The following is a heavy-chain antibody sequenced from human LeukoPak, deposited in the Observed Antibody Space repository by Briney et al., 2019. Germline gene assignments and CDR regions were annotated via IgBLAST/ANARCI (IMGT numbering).Heavy chain of an antibody. J-gene: IGHJ4*02. CDR2: INADGSST. CDR1: GFTLSTYW. CDR3: ARDPDSGYYYH. Sequence: GGSLRLSCEAFGFTLSTYWMHWVRQAPGKGLVWVSRINADGSSTSYADSVKGRFTISRDNAKNTLYLQMNSLRAEDTAVYYCARDPDSGYYYHWGQGTLVTVS. V-gene: IGHV3-74*01. D-gene: IGHD3-22*01.